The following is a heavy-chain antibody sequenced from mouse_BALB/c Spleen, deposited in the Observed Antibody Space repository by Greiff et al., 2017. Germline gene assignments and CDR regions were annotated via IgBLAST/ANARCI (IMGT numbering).Heavy chain of an antibody. CDR1: GYTFTSYW. CDR2: IYPGDGDT. D-gene: IGHD1-1*01. Sequence: QVQLKESGAELARPGASVKLSCKASGYTFTSYWMQWVKQRPGQGLEWIGAIYPGDGDTRYTQKFKGKATLTADKSSSTAYMQLSSLASEDSAVYYCARSDGSSSYYYAMDYWGQGTSVTVSS. V-gene: IGHV1-87*01. CDR3: ARSDGSSSYYYAMDY. J-gene: IGHJ4*01.